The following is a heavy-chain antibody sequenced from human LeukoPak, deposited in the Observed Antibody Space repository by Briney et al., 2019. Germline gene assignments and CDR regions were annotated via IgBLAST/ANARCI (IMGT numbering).Heavy chain of an antibody. D-gene: IGHD4-11*01. CDR2: IYPGDSDT. CDR3: ARQRVSDTVYYYYMDV. Sequence: GESLKISCKGSGYSFTSYWIGWVRQMPGKGLEWMGIIYPGDSDTRYDQSLQGQVTISADKSIRTGYLQWSSLKASDTAMYYCARQRVSDTVYYYYMDVWGKGTTVTVSS. V-gene: IGHV5-51*01. J-gene: IGHJ6*03. CDR1: GYSFTSYW.